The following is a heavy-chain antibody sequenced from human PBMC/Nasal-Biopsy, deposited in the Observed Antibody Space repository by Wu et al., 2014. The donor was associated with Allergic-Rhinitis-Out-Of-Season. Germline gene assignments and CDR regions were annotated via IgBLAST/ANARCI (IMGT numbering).Heavy chain of an antibody. Sequence: LRLSCAASGFTFSRYSMNWVRQAPGKGLHWLSYISGSGDRAFYADYVRGRFIISRDNVKNSLYLEMNSLRDDDSGVYFCARDLGRGYSSDWSYFDYWGQGNLVTVSS. V-gene: IGHV3-48*02. CDR2: ISGSGDRA. J-gene: IGHJ4*02. CDR1: GFTFSRYS. D-gene: IGHD6-13*01. CDR3: ARDLGRGYSSDWSYFDY.